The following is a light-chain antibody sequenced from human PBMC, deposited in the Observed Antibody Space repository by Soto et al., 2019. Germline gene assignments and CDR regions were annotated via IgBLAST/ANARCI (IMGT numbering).Light chain of an antibody. J-gene: IGKJ1*01. CDR3: PLPPTFPTT. V-gene: IGKV3-20*02. Sequence: SQSVSSSHFAWYQQKPGQAPRLLIYGASSRATGIPQRFSGSGSRTDVSVILISLYSEHSAAYPCPLPPTFPTTCGQGTKVDIK. CDR2: GAS. CDR1: QSVSSSH.